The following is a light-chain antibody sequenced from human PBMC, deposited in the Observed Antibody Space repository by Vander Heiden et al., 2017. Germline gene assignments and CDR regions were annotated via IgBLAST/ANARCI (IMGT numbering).Light chain of an antibody. V-gene: IGKV2-30*01. CDR1: QRLVSSDGNTY. CDR2: KVS. J-gene: IGKJ1*01. CDR3: IQGTHWPPWT. Sequence: DVVMTPSPLSLLVTLRQPASIPCRSSQRLVSSDGNTYLSWFQQRPGQSPRRLIYKVSNRDSGVPDRFSGSGSGTDFTLKISRVEAEDVGVYYCIQGTHWPPWTFGQGTKVEIK.